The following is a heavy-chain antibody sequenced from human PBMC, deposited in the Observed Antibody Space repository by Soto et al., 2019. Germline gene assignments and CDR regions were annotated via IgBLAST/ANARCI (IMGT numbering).Heavy chain of an antibody. D-gene: IGHD6-19*01. J-gene: IGHJ5*02. V-gene: IGHV3-23*01. Sequence: GGSLRLSCAASGFTFSSYAMSWVRQAPGKGLEWVSAIRGSGVGTYYADSVKGRFTISRDNSKNTLSLQMNSLRADDTAVYFCAKELAVAGAFDPWGQGTLVTVSS. CDR3: AKELAVAGAFDP. CDR2: IRGSGVGT. CDR1: GFTFSSYA.